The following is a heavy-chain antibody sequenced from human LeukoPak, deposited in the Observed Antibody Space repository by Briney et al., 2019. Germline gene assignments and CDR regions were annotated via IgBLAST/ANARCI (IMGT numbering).Heavy chain of an antibody. J-gene: IGHJ2*01. CDR3: ARVTRRGDSSGFYSDYWYFDV. V-gene: IGHV4-59*01. CDR1: GGSISSYF. CDR2: NDNRGST. Sequence: PSETLSFTCTVSGGSISSYFWSWIRQPPGKGLEWIGYNDNRGSTNYNPSLKNRVSISVDPSKKQFSLKVTSVTAADTAIYYCARVTRRGDSSGFYSDYWYFDVWGRGALVTVSS. D-gene: IGHD3-22*01.